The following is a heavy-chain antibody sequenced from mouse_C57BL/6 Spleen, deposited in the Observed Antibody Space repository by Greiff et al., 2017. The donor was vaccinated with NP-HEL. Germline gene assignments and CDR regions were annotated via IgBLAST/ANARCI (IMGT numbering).Heavy chain of an antibody. D-gene: IGHD1-1*01. CDR1: GYTFTSYG. V-gene: IGHV1-81*01. Sequence: VQLQQSGAELARPGASVKLSCKASGYTFTSYGISWVKQRTGQGLEWIGEIYPRSGNTYYNEKFKGKATLTADKSSSTAYMELRSLTSEDSAVYFCASRLITTVVAPFDYWGQGTTLTVSS. CDR3: ASRLITTVVAPFDY. J-gene: IGHJ2*01. CDR2: IYPRSGNT.